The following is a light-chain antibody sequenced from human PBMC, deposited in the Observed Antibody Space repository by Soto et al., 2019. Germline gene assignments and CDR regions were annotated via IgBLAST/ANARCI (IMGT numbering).Light chain of an antibody. Sequence: QSVLTQPPSASGTPGQRVTMSCSGSGSNIGPNYVYWFQQFPGTAPKLLIYNNDQRPSGVPDRFSGSKSGTSASLDISGLRSEEEADYYWAAWEDSLSGRVFGGGTKLTVL. V-gene: IGLV1-47*02. J-gene: IGLJ3*02. CDR3: AAWEDSLSGRV. CDR1: GSNIGPNY. CDR2: NND.